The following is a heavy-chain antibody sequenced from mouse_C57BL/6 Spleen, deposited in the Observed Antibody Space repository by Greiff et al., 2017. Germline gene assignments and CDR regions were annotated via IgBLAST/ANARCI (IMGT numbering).Heavy chain of an antibody. V-gene: IGHV1-18*01. Sequence: VQLQQSGPELVKPGASVKIPCKASGYTFTDYNMDWVKQSHGKSLEWIGDINPNNGGTIYNQKFKGKATLTVDKSSSTAYMELRSLTSEDTAVYYCARHYYGSSYVGFDYWGQGTTLTVSS. CDR3: ARHYYGSSYVGFDY. CDR1: GYTFTDYN. CDR2: INPNNGGT. J-gene: IGHJ2*01. D-gene: IGHD1-1*01.